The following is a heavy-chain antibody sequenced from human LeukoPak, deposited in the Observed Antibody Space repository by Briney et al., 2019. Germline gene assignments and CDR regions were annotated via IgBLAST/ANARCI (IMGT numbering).Heavy chain of an antibody. CDR3: ARNVYSYYLIPGYYYYGMDV. V-gene: IGHV4-4*07. CDR1: GGSISSYY. J-gene: IGHJ6*02. CDR2: ICTSGST. D-gene: IGHD4-11*01. Sequence: KPSETLSLTCTVSGGSISSYYWSWIRQPAGKGLEWIGRICTSGSTNYNPSLKSRATMSVDTSKNQFSLKLSSVTAADTAVYYCARNVYSYYLIPGYYYYGMDVWGQGTTVTVSS.